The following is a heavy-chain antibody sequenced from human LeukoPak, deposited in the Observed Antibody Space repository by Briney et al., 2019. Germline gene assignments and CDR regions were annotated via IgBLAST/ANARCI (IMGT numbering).Heavy chain of an antibody. CDR2: IGAYNGNT. Sequence: GASVKVSCKASGYTFTSYGISWVRQAPGQGLEWMGWIGAYNGNTNYAQKLQGRVTMTTDTSTSTAYMELRSLRSDDTAVYYCAREYSGYDRAHFDYWGQGTLVTVSS. CDR1: GYTFTSYG. J-gene: IGHJ4*02. CDR3: AREYSGYDRAHFDY. D-gene: IGHD5-12*01. V-gene: IGHV1-18*04.